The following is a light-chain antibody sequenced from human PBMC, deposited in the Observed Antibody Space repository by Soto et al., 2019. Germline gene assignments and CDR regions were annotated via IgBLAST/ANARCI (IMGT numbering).Light chain of an antibody. CDR3: QQYNSISLLT. J-gene: IGKJ4*01. Sequence: DIQMTQSPSTLSASVGDRVTITCRASQSINNWLAWYQQKPGKAPKLLIYKASTLESGVPSRFSGRGSGTEFTLTISSLQPGDFANYYCQQYNSISLLTFGGGTKVDIK. CDR2: KAS. V-gene: IGKV1-5*03. CDR1: QSINNW.